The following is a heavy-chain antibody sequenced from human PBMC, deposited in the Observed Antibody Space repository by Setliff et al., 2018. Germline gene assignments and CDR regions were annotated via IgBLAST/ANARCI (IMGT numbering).Heavy chain of an antibody. CDR3: ARDRKEIVVKPPAASLDY. V-gene: IGHV1-18*01. CDR2: ISPYSGNT. CDR1: GFGFTTFG. D-gene: IGHD2-2*01. J-gene: IGHJ4*02. Sequence: ASVKVSCKTSGFGFTTFGFSWVRQAPGQGLEWLGSISPYSGNTNYPQWLQDRVTMTIDTSATTVYMEVRSLRSDDTAVYYCARDRKEIVVKPPAASLDYWGQGTQVTVSS.